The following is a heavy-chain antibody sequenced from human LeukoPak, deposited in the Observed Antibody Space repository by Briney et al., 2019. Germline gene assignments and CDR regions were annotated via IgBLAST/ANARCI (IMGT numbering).Heavy chain of an antibody. CDR2: INHSGST. D-gene: IGHD1-26*01. CDR1: GGSFSGYY. J-gene: IGHJ5*02. Sequence: SETLSLTCAVYGGSFSGYYWNWIRQPPGKGLEWIGEINHSGSTNYNPSLKSRVTISVDTSKNQFSLKLSSVTAADTAVYYCARRWEWFDPWGQGTLVTVSS. V-gene: IGHV4-34*01. CDR3: ARRWEWFDP.